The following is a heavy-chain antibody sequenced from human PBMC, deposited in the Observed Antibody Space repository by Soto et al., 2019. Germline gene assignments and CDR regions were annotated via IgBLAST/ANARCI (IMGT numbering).Heavy chain of an antibody. Sequence: GGSLRLSCAASGFTFSSYAMHWVRQAPGKGLEWVAVISYDGSNKYYADSVKGRFTISRDNSKNTLYLQMNSLRSEDTAVYYCARVRSRDQQSPVDYRGQGTL. D-gene: IGHD6-13*01. CDR3: ARVRSRDQQSPVDY. J-gene: IGHJ4*02. CDR2: ISYDGSNK. CDR1: GFTFSSYA. V-gene: IGHV3-30-3*01.